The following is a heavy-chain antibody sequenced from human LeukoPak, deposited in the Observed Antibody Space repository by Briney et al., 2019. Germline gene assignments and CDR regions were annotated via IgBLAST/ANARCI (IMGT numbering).Heavy chain of an antibody. V-gene: IGHV4-59*01. CDR2: IHYSGST. CDR3: ARYDYSNYVYYMDV. Sequence: SETLSLTCTVSGGSISSYYWSWIRQPLGKGLQWIGCIHYSGSTNYNPSLKNRVTISVDTSKKQFSLKLSSVTAADTAVYYCARYDYSNYVYYMDVWGKGTTVTVSS. CDR1: GGSISSYY. D-gene: IGHD4-11*01. J-gene: IGHJ6*03.